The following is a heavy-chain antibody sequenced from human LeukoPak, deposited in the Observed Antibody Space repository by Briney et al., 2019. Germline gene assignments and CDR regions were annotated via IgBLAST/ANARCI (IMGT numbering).Heavy chain of an antibody. V-gene: IGHV3-9*01. J-gene: IGHJ4*02. D-gene: IGHD2-15*01. Sequence: PGGSLRLSCAASGFTFDDYAMHWVRQAPGKGLEWVSGISWNSGSIGYADSVKGRFTISRDNAKNSLYLQMNSLRAEDTAVYYCAKGGVVVAAPFDYWGQGTLVTVSS. CDR2: ISWNSGSI. CDR3: AKGGVVVAAPFDY. CDR1: GFTFDDYA.